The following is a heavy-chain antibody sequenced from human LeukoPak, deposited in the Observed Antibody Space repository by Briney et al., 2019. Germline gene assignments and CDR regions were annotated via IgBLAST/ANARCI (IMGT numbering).Heavy chain of an antibody. D-gene: IGHD2-2*01. CDR3: ARAGDIVVVPAAMRRYYFDY. J-gene: IGHJ4*02. CDR2: ISSSSSYI. V-gene: IGHV3-21*01. CDR1: GFTFSSYS. Sequence: GGSLRLSCAASGFTFSSYSMNWVRQAPGKGLEWVSSISSSSSYIYYADSVKGRFTISRDNAKNSLYLQMNSLRAEDTAVYYCARAGDIVVVPAAMRRYYFDYWGQGTLATVSS.